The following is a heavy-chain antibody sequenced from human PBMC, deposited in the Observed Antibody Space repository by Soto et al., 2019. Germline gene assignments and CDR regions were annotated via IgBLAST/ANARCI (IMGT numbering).Heavy chain of an antibody. D-gene: IGHD5-12*01. CDR1: GFTFSIYA. CDR2: ITNNGDTT. J-gene: IGHJ3*01. Sequence: EKQLVESGGALAQPGGSLRLSCVGSGFTFSIYALTWVRQAPGKGLEWVSLITNNGDTTFFGDSVKGRFSISRDNSKNTLYLQLENLRAEDTAVYYCAMSAGYGGAFVVWGQGTMVAVSS. CDR3: AMSAGYGGAFVV. V-gene: IGHV3-23*04.